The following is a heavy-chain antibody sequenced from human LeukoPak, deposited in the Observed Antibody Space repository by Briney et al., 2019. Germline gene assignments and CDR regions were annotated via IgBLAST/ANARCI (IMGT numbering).Heavy chain of an antibody. CDR3: ATPQGDY. V-gene: IGHV3-23*01. Sequence: GGSLRLSCAASGFTFSDYAMSWVRQAPGKGLEWVSAISASGGSTYYADSVRGRFTISRDNSKNTLYLQMNSLRVEDTAVYYCATPQGDYWGQGTLVTVSS. CDR1: GFTFSDYA. CDR2: ISASGGST. J-gene: IGHJ4*02.